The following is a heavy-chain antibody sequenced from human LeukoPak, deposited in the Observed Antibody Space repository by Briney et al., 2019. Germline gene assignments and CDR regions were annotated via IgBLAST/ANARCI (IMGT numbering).Heavy chain of an antibody. J-gene: IGHJ4*02. CDR1: GGSIRNSSFY. CDR2: IYHSGST. Sequence: SETLSLTCAVSGGSIRNSSFYWGWIRQPPGKGLEWIGYIYHSGSTYYNPSLKSRVTISVDRSKNQFSLKLSSVTAADTAVYYCARDHYDSSGYFLGNDYWGQGILVTVSS. CDR3: ARDHYDSSGYFLGNDY. D-gene: IGHD3-22*01. V-gene: IGHV4-30-2*01.